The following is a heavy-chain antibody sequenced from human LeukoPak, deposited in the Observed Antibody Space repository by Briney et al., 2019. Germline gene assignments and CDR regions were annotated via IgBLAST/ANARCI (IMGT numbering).Heavy chain of an antibody. Sequence: KPGGSLRLSCAASGFTFSSYSMNWVRQAPGKGLEWVSSISSSSSYIYYADSVKGRFTISRDNAKNSLYLQMNSLRAEDTAVYYCARDSGYEYYFDYWGQGTLVTGSS. V-gene: IGHV3-21*01. D-gene: IGHD5-12*01. CDR2: ISSSSSYI. CDR1: GFTFSSYS. J-gene: IGHJ4*02. CDR3: ARDSGYEYYFDY.